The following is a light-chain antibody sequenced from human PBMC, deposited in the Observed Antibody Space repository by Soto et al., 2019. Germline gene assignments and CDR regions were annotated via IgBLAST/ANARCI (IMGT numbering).Light chain of an antibody. CDR1: QSVSSY. CDR2: DAS. V-gene: IGKV3-11*01. J-gene: IGKJ4*01. CDR3: QQHLKALS. Sequence: EIVLTQSPATLSLSPGERATLSCRASQSVSSYLEWYQQKPGQAPRLLIYDASNRATGIQARFSSSGSRTDFTITISSLEPEDFAVYYCQQHLKALSFGGGTKVEIK.